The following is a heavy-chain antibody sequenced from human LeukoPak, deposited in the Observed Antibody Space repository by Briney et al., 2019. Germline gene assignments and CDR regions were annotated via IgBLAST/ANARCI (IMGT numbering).Heavy chain of an antibody. V-gene: IGHV3-72*01. Sequence: GGPLRLSCVASGFTFSEYYMDWVRQAPGKGLEWVARTRNKANSHSTEYAASVKGRFTISRDDSQNSLYLQMNSLKNEDTAVYYCTSCAYDYRFFENWGQGTLVTVSS. CDR1: GFTFSEYY. CDR2: TRNKANSHST. J-gene: IGHJ4*02. D-gene: IGHD5-12*01. CDR3: TSCAYDYRFFEN.